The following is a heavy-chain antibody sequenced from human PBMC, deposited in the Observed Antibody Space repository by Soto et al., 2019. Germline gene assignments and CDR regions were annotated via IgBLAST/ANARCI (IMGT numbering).Heavy chain of an antibody. D-gene: IGHD1-26*01. CDR3: TGYGPSWSYRY. Sequence: QVQLVQSGAEVKKPGSSVKVSCKASGGTFSSYAISWVRQAPGQGLEWMGGIIPIFGTANYAQKFQGRVTITADESARTDNMEQRSMRPEDTAVYYCTGYGPSWSYRYWGQGSLVGVSS. V-gene: IGHV1-69*12. CDR2: IIPIFGTA. J-gene: IGHJ4*02. CDR1: GGTFSSYA.